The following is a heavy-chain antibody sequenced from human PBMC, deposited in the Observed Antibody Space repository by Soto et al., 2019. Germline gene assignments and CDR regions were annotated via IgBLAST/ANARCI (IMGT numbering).Heavy chain of an antibody. J-gene: IGHJ4*01. Sequence: ASVKVSCRIYGYTLTVISMHGARQPPGKGLEWMGGLDPEDGEKIYAQNFQGRVTVTEDTSTDTAYMELSSLRYDDTAVHYCATGDSRSVLDYWGQGTLVTVSS. D-gene: IGHD3-22*01. CDR2: LDPEDGEK. CDR3: ATGDSRSVLDY. V-gene: IGHV1-24*01. CDR1: GYTLTVIS.